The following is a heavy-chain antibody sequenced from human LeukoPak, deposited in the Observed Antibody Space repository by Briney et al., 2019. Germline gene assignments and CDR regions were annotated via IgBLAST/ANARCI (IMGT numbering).Heavy chain of an antibody. D-gene: IGHD6-13*01. V-gene: IGHV3-23*01. J-gene: IGHJ3*02. CDR2: LNYNGGNT. CDR3: AKGSIAAAGTFDI. CDR1: GFTFSTYA. Sequence: GGSLRLSCAASGFTFSTYAMTWLRQAPGKGLEWVSALNYNGGNTYYADSVKGRFTISRDNSKNTLYLQMNSLRAEDTAVYYCAKGSIAAAGTFDIWGQGTMVTVSS.